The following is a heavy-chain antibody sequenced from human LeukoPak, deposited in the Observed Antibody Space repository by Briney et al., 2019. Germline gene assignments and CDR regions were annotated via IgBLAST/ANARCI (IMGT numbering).Heavy chain of an antibody. CDR1: GFTFSSYS. CDR3: ARESGKFDY. Sequence: GGSLRLSCAASGFTFSSYSMNWVRQAPGKGLEWVSLISGDGVSTFYADSVKGRFSISRDNSKNSLSLETNSLRTEDTAMYYCARESGKFDYWGQGTLVAVSS. V-gene: IGHV3-43*02. CDR2: ISGDGVST. J-gene: IGHJ4*02.